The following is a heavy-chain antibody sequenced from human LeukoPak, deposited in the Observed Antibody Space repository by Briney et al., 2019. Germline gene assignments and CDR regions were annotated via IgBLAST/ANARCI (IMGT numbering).Heavy chain of an antibody. CDR3: AKGAGGSCYTACDY. CDR1: GFTFSSNA. Sequence: GGYLRLSCAASGFTFSSNAMHWVRPAPGKGLEWVAVISYDGSSEYYADSVKGRFTISRDNSKNTVYLQMNGLRDEDTAVYSCAKGAGGSCYTACDYWGQGTLVTVSS. V-gene: IGHV3-30-3*01. J-gene: IGHJ4*02. CDR2: ISYDGSSE. D-gene: IGHD2-15*01.